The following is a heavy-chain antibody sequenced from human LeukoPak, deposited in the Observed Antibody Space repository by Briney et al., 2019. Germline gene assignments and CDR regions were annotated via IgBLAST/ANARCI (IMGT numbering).Heavy chain of an antibody. CDR3: ARVAVAPNWFDP. V-gene: IGHV4-39*01. J-gene: IGHJ5*02. CDR1: GGSISSSSYY. CDR2: IYYSGST. D-gene: IGHD6-19*01. Sequence: SETLSLTCTVSGGSISSSSYYWGWIRQPPGKGLEWIGSIYYSGSTYYNPSLKSRVTISVDTSKNQFSLKLSSVTAADTAVYYCARVAVAPNWFDPWGQGTLVTVSS.